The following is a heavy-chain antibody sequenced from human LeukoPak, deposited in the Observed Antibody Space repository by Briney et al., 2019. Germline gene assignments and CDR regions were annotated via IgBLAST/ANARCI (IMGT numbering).Heavy chain of an antibody. CDR2: IYYRGGST. V-gene: IGHV4-31*03. Sequence: SETQSLTCTVSGGSINSGGYYWSWIRQHPGKGLEWIGYIYYRGGSTYYNPSLKSRVTISVDTSKNQFSLKLSSVTAADTAVYYCARVLGLSSRPFDYWGQGTLVTVSS. J-gene: IGHJ4*02. CDR1: GGSINSGGYY. D-gene: IGHD2-8*02. CDR3: ARVLGLSSRPFDY.